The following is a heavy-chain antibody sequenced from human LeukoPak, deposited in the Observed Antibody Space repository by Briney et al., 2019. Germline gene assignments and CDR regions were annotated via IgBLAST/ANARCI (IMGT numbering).Heavy chain of an antibody. CDR3: AVCLGIGTHWFDP. CDR1: GYTFTSYG. D-gene: IGHD1-26*01. J-gene: IGHJ5*02. Sequence: SVKVSCKASGYTFTSYGISWVRQAPGQGLEWMGGIIPIFGTANYAQKFQGRVTITADESTSTAYMELSSLRSEDTAVYYCAVCLGIGTHWFDPWGQGTLVTVSS. V-gene: IGHV1-69*13. CDR2: IIPIFGTA.